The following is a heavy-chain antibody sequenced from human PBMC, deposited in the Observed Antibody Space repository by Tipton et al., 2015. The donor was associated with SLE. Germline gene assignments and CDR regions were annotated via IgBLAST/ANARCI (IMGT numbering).Heavy chain of an antibody. J-gene: IGHJ6*03. CDR3: ARGRRDGYNYSYYYYYMDV. D-gene: IGHD5-24*01. V-gene: IGHV4-59*01. CDR1: GGSIGSYY. Sequence: TLSLTCTVSGGSIGSYYWSWIRQPPGKRLEWIGYIYYSGSTNYNPSLKSRVTISVDTSKNQFSLKLSSVTAADTAVYYCARGRRDGYNYSYYYYYMDVWGKGTTVTVSS. CDR2: IYYSGST.